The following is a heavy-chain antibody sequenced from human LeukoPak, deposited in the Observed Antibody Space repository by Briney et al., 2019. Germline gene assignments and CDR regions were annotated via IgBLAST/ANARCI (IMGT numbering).Heavy chain of an antibody. CDR1: GFTFSASW. D-gene: IGHD2-2*02. Sequence: GGSLRLSCAASGFTFSASWMTWVRQTPGKGLEYVASIKKDGSEKKYVDSVKGRFTISRDNAKDSLYLQMNSLRDGDTAVYYCVLYLSLGYWGQGALVTVSS. J-gene: IGHJ4*02. V-gene: IGHV3-7*01. CDR2: IKKDGSEK. CDR3: VLYLSLGY.